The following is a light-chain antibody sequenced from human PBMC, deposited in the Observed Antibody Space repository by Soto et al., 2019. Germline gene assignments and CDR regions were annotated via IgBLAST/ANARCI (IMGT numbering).Light chain of an antibody. Sequence: EIVLPQSPGTLSLSPGPRATLSCRARQRLSASDIAWYQQKPGRAPKFLIYGVSSRATGIPDRFSGSGSGTDFTLTIRRLEPEDFAVYHCQQYGSSPLITFGQGTRLEIK. J-gene: IGKJ5*01. V-gene: IGKV3-20*01. CDR1: QRLSASD. CDR3: QQYGSSPLIT. CDR2: GVS.